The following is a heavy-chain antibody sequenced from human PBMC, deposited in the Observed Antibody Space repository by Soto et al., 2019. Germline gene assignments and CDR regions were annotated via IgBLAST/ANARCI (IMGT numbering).Heavy chain of an antibody. Sequence: TSVKVSCKASGYTFSSYGINWVRQAPGQGLEWMGWINTNSGNPKYAQKFQDRVIMTTDTSTGTAYMEMRSLTSDDTAVYYCARKKCFGDCYSFDYWGHGSLVTVS. V-gene: IGHV1-18*01. J-gene: IGHJ4*01. CDR2: INTNSGNP. CDR1: GYTFSSYG. D-gene: IGHD2-21*02. CDR3: ARKKCFGDCYSFDY.